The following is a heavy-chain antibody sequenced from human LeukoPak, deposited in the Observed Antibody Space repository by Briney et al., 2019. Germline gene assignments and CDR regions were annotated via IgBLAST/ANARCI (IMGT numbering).Heavy chain of an antibody. J-gene: IGHJ4*02. CDR2: ISAYNGNT. D-gene: IGHD6-19*01. Sequence: ASVKVSCKASGYTFTSYGISWVRQAPGQGLEWMGWISAYNGNTNYAQKLQGRVTMTTDTSTSTAYMELRSLRSDDTAVYYCARDRRIAVAGTPDYWGQGTLVTVSS. V-gene: IGHV1-18*01. CDR1: GYTFTSYG. CDR3: ARDRRIAVAGTPDY.